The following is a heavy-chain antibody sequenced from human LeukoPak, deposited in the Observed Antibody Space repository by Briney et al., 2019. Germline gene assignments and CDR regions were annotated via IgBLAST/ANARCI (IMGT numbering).Heavy chain of an antibody. CDR2: ISSSGSTI. Sequence: GGSLRLSCAASVFTLSSYEMNWVRPAPRERLEWVSYISSSGSTIYYADSAKGRFTISRDNAKNSLYLQMNSLRAEDTAVYYCARGFWGSSYNWFDPWGQGTLVTVSS. J-gene: IGHJ5*02. D-gene: IGHD5-18*01. CDR1: VFTLSSYE. V-gene: IGHV3-48*03. CDR3: ARGFWGSSYNWFDP.